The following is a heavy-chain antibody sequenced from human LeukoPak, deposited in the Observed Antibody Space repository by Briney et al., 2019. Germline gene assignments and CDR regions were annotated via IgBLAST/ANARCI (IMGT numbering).Heavy chain of an antibody. Sequence: GGSLRLSCAASGFTFSSYAMSWVRQAPGKGLEWVSAISGSGGSTYYADSVKGRFTISRDNSKNTLYLQMNSLRAEDTAVYYCATEVGSGSYYNGDYWGQGTLVTVSS. CDR1: GFTFSSYA. J-gene: IGHJ4*02. D-gene: IGHD3-10*01. CDR3: ATEVGSGSYYNGDY. V-gene: IGHV3-23*01. CDR2: ISGSGGST.